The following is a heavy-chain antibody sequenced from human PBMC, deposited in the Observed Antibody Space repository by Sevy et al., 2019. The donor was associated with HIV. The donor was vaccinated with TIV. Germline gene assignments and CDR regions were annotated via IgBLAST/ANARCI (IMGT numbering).Heavy chain of an antibody. CDR2: FSWNSGSI. CDR3: AKDFDYGSGSLYYFDY. J-gene: IGHJ4*02. Sequence: GGSLRLSCAASGFTFDDYAMHWVRQAPGKGLEWVSGFSWNSGSIGYADSVKGRFTISRDNAKNSLYLQMNSLRAEDTALYYCAKDFDYGSGSLYYFDYWGQGTLVTVSS. V-gene: IGHV3-9*01. CDR1: GFTFDDYA. D-gene: IGHD3-10*01.